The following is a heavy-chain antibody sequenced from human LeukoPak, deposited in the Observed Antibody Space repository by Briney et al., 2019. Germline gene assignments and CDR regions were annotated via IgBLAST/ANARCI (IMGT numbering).Heavy chain of an antibody. V-gene: IGHV4-59*01. D-gene: IGHD3-9*01. CDR3: ARSGYDILTGYFGSYWYFDL. CDR2: IYYSGST. CDR1: GGSISSYY. J-gene: IGHJ2*01. Sequence: PSETLSLTYTVSGGSISSYYWSWIRQPPGKGLEWIGYIYYSGSTNYNPSLKSRVTISVDTSKNQFSLKLSSVTAADTAVYYCARSGYDILTGYFGSYWYFDLWGRGTLVTVSS.